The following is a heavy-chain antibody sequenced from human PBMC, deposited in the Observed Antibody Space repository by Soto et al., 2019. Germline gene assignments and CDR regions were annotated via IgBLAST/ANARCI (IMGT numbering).Heavy chain of an antibody. CDR2: IKQDGSEK. V-gene: IGHV3-7*05. Sequence: PGGSLRLSCAASGFTFSSYWMSWVRQAPGKGLEWVANIKQDGSEKYYVDSVKGRFTISRDNAKNSLYLQMNSLRAEDTAVYYCARDRDLLSFTGINWFDPWGQGTLVTVSS. D-gene: IGHD7-27*01. J-gene: IGHJ5*02. CDR1: GFTFSSYW. CDR3: ARDRDLLSFTGINWFDP.